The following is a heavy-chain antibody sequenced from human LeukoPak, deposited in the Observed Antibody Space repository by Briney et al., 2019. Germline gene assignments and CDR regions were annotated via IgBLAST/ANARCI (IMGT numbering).Heavy chain of an antibody. V-gene: IGHV5-51*01. CDR3: ARGGDYAYYYYGMDV. D-gene: IGHD4-17*01. Sequence: LGESLKISCKGSGYSFTSYWIGWVRQMPGKGLEWMGIIYPGDSDTRYSPSFQGQVTISADKSISTAYLQWSSLKASDTAMYYCARGGDYAYYYYGMDVWGQGTTVTVSS. CDR2: IYPGDSDT. J-gene: IGHJ6*02. CDR1: GYSFTSYW.